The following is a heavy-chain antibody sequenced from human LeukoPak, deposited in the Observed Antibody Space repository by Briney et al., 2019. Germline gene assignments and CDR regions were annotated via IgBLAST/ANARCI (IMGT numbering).Heavy chain of an antibody. V-gene: IGHV3-30*02. CDR3: AKRYFDWLLYDDY. Sequence: GGSLRLSCAASGFIFSIYGMHWVRQAPGKGLEWVAFIRYDGTNKFYADSVKGRFTISRDNSKNTLYLQMNSLRAEDTAVYYCAKRYFDWLLYDDYWGQGTLVTVSS. D-gene: IGHD3-9*01. CDR1: GFIFSIYG. CDR2: IRYDGTNK. J-gene: IGHJ4*02.